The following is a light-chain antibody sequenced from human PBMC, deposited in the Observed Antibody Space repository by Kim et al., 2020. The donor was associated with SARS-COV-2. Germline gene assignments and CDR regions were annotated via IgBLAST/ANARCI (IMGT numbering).Light chain of an antibody. V-gene: IGKV3-11*01. CDR2: DAS. Sequence: SLSPGERATRSCRASQSVSSSLAWYQQKPRQAPRLLIYDASNRATGIPARFSGSGSGTDFTLTISSLEPEDFAVYYCQQRSNWPPFGGGTKVDIK. CDR3: QQRSNWPP. CDR1: QSVSSS. J-gene: IGKJ4*01.